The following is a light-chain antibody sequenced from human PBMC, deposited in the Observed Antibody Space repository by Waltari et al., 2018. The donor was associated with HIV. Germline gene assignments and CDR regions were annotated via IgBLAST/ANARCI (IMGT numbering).Light chain of an antibody. CDR2: SVS. CDR3: LQHNTLPRT. CDR1: QDIKND. J-gene: IGKJ1*01. V-gene: IGKV1-17*01. Sequence: DIQMTQSPSSLSASVGDRVTITCRASQDIKNDLGWYQHRPGKAPKLLLHSVSELHPGIPPRCRGGGSGTQFFVSIDVLQPEDAATYFCLQHNTLPRTFGQGT.